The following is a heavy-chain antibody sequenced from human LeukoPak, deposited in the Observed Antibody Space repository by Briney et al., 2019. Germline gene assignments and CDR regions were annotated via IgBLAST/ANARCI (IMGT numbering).Heavy chain of an antibody. CDR1: GFTVSSNY. Sequence: GGSLRLSCAASGFTVSSNYMSWVRQAPGKGLEWVSVIYSGGSTYYADSVKGRFTISRDNAKNSLYLQMNSLRAEDTAVYYCARSPHYYDSSGHIDYWGQGTLVTVSS. J-gene: IGHJ4*02. CDR2: IYSGGST. D-gene: IGHD3-22*01. CDR3: ARSPHYYDSSGHIDY. V-gene: IGHV3-53*01.